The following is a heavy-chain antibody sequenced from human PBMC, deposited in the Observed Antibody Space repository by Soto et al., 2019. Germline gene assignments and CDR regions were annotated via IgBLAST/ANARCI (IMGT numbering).Heavy chain of an antibody. CDR1: GGTFSSYA. J-gene: IGHJ6*02. D-gene: IGHD2-2*01. CDR2: IIPIFGTA. CDR3: ASSRLKREYQLLTTETFYYYYGMDV. Sequence: QVQLVQSGAEVKKPGSSVKVSCKASGGTFSSYAISWVRQAPGQGLEWMGGIIPIFGTANYAQKFKGRVTITADKSTSTSYMERSSLRSEDTAVYYCASSRLKREYQLLTTETFYYYYGMDVWGQGTTVTVSS. V-gene: IGHV1-69*06.